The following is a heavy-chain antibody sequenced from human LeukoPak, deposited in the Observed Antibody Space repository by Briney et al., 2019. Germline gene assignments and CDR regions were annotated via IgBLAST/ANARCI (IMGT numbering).Heavy chain of an antibody. V-gene: IGHV4-59*08. J-gene: IGHJ5*02. D-gene: IGHD2-15*01. Sequence: TETLSLTCTVSGGSVRSYFWRWIRQPSGKRMEWIGYIYNNGNNNYNPSLKSLISISVVTSKNQISLKLSSVTAADTALYYCARYSWSASTPGSWFDPWGQGTLVIVSS. CDR1: GGSVRSYF. CDR2: IYNNGNN. CDR3: ARYSWSASTPGSWFDP.